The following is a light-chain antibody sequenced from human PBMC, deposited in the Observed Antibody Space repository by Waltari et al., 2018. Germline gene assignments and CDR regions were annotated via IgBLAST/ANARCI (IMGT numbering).Light chain of an antibody. CDR2: GAS. V-gene: IGKV3-20*01. CDR1: QSISTSY. CDR3: QQYGDSRT. Sequence: EIVLTQSPGTLSFSLGERATLSCRASQSISTSYLAWFQQKPGQAPQLLIYGASTRVIGIPDRFGGSGSGTDFTLTISRLEPEDFAVYYCQQYGDSRTFGQGTKVE. J-gene: IGKJ1*01.